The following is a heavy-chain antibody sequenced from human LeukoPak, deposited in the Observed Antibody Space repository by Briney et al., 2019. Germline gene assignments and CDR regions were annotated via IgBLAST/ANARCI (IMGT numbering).Heavy chain of an antibody. CDR3: ARSVPDYTRFDY. V-gene: IGHV3-33*01. CDR2: IWFDGSYK. Sequence: GGSLRLSCSSSGFTFSTFGMHWVRQAPGEGLEWVAFIWFDGSYKYYADSVKGQFTISRDNSQNTLYLQMNSLRAGDTAVYYCARSVPDYTRFDYWGQGALVTVSS. CDR1: GFTFSTFG. J-gene: IGHJ4*02. D-gene: IGHD4-11*01.